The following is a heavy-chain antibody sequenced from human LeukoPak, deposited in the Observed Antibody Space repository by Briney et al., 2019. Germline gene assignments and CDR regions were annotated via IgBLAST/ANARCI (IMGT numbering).Heavy chain of an antibody. J-gene: IGHJ4*02. D-gene: IGHD1-26*01. V-gene: IGHV4-39*01. CDR2: IYYSGST. CDR1: GGSISSSSYY. CDR3: ARHQTEVGATTFDY. Sequence: SETLSLTCTVSGGSISSSSYYWGWIRQPPGKGLERIGSIYYSGSTYYNPSLKSRVTISVDTSKNQFSLKLSSVTAADTAVYYCARHQTEVGATTFDYWGQGTLVTVSS.